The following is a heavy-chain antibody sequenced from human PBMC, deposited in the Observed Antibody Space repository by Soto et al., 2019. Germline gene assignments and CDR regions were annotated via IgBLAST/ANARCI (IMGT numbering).Heavy chain of an antibody. J-gene: IGHJ4*02. D-gene: IGHD2-21*02. CDR2: ISGSGGNI. V-gene: IGHV3-23*01. CDR1: GLSFSLYS. Sequence: EVQLLESGGGLVQPGGSLRLSCATSGLSFSLYSMGWVRQAPGKGLGWVSAISGSGGNIHYADSVKGRFTISRDNSKNTLSLPMNSLRAEDTALYYCAKDDRTASRIDYWGQGTLVTVSS. CDR3: AKDDRTASRIDY.